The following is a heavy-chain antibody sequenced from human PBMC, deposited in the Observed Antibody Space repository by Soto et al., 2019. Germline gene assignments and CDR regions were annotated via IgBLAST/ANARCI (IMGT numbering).Heavy chain of an antibody. D-gene: IGHD1-1*01. V-gene: IGHV1-18*01. J-gene: IGHJ4*02. CDR1: GYTFTSYG. CDR3: ARGRYGDY. Sequence: QVHLVQSGAEVKKPGASVKVSCKCSGYTFTSYGITWVRQAPGQGLEWMGWISAHNGNTDYAQKLQGRVTVTRDTSTSTAYMELRSLRSDDTAVYSCARGRYGDYWGQGALVPVSS. CDR2: ISAHNGNT.